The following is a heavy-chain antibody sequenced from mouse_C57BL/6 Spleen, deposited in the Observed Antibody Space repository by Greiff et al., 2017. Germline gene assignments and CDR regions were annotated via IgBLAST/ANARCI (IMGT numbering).Heavy chain of an antibody. CDR1: GYTFTSYW. V-gene: IGHV1-53*01. D-gene: IGHD1-1*01. J-gene: IGHJ2*01. CDR3: ARSLITTVVAFDY. CDR2: INPSNGGT. Sequence: QVQLQQPGTELVKPGASVKLSCKASGYTFTSYWMHWVKQRPGQGLEWIGNINPSNGGTNYNEKFKSKATLTVDKSSSTAYMQLSSLTSADSAVYYCARSLITTVVAFDYGGQGTTLTVSS.